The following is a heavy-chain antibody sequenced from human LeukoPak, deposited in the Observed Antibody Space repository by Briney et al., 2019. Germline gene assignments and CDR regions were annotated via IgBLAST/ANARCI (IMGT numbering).Heavy chain of an antibody. CDR1: GASISDGDYY. V-gene: IGHV4-31*02. CDR2: IYNTGNT. Sequence: SETLSLTCTVSGASISDGDYYWAWLRHHPGQGLEWIGYIYNTGNTYYNPSLKSRVSISIHMSENQFSLNLNSVTAADTAIYYCARWIHGVEYWGRGTLVTVSS. D-gene: IGHD5-18*01. J-gene: IGHJ4*02. CDR3: ARWIHGVEY.